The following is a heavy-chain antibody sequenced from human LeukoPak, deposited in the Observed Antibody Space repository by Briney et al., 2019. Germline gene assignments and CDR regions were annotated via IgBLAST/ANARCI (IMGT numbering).Heavy chain of an antibody. J-gene: IGHJ3*02. CDR3: ARGGMTGGYSEDAFDI. CDR2: IYTSGNT. V-gene: IGHV4-61*02. D-gene: IGHD5-12*01. Sequence: SQTLSLTCTVSGGSTSSSNYYWNWIRQPAGKGLEWIGRIYTSGNTNYSPSLKSRVTISLDPSKNQLSLKLSSVTAADTAVYYCARGGMTGGYSEDAFDIWGQGTMVTVSS. CDR1: GGSTSSSNYY.